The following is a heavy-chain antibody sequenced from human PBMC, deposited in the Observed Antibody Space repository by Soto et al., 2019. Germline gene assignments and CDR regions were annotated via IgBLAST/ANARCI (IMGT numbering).Heavy chain of an antibody. V-gene: IGHV4-4*07. CDR3: ARDRVAVAGTASHMGSDNWFDP. J-gene: IGHJ5*02. CDR2: IHSTGNS. CDR1: GDSISSSY. D-gene: IGHD6-19*01. Sequence: SETLSLTYRVSGDSISSSYWSWIRRTAGKRPEWIGRIHSTGNSHYNPSLRSRVSMSMDTSKKEIYLELTSVTAADTAVYYCARDRVAVAGTASHMGSDNWFDPWGQGTLVTVSS.